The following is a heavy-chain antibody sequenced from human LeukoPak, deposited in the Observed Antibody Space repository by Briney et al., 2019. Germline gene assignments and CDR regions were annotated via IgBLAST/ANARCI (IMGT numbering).Heavy chain of an antibody. CDR3: ARDSRGWGYSFGP. CDR2: ISYDGNNK. D-gene: IGHD5-18*01. V-gene: IGHV3-30*04. Sequence: PGGSLRLSCAASGFAFSTYAMSWVRQAPGKGLEWVAVISYDGNNKYYADSVKGRFTISRDNSKNTLYLQVNSLRPEDTAVYYCARDSRGWGYSFGPWGQGTLVTVSS. CDR1: GFAFSTYA. J-gene: IGHJ5*02.